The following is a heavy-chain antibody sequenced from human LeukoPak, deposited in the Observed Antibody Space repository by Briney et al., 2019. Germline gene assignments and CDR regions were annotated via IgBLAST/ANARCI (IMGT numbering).Heavy chain of an antibody. V-gene: IGHV3-7*01. D-gene: IGHD1-26*01. CDR2: MNQDGSGR. CDR1: GFSFTTYW. CDR3: TREDRVGGSLDA. Sequence: GSLRLSCTASGFSFTTYWMSWVRQAPGKGLEWVASMNQDGSGRHYSDSVKGRFTIPRDNAKNSVSLQMNSLRVEDTALYYCTREDRVGGSLDAWGQGTLVTVSS. J-gene: IGHJ5*02.